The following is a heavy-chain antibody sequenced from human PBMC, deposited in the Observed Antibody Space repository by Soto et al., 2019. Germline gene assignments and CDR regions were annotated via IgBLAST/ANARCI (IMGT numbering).Heavy chain of an antibody. CDR2: INHSGST. D-gene: IGHD6-13*01. CDR1: GGSFSGYY. Sequence: SETLSLTCAVYGGSFSGYYWSWIRQPPGKGLEWIGEINHSGSTNYNPSLKSRVTISVDTSKNQFSLKLSSVTAADTAVYYCARDAGRDSSEEYGMDVWGQGTTVTVSS. CDR3: ARDAGRDSSEEYGMDV. J-gene: IGHJ6*02. V-gene: IGHV4-34*01.